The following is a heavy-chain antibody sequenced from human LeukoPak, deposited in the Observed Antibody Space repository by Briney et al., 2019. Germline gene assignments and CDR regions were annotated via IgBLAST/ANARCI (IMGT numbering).Heavy chain of an antibody. CDR2: INWNGGST. CDR3: ARRTYDYVWGSYAP. Sequence: PGGSLRLSCAASGFTFDDYGMSWVRQAPGEGLEWVSGINWNGGSTGYADSVKGRFTISRDNAKNSLYLQMNSLRAEDTALYYCARRTYDYVWGSYAPWGQGTLVTVSS. D-gene: IGHD3-16*01. CDR1: GFTFDDYG. V-gene: IGHV3-20*04. J-gene: IGHJ5*02.